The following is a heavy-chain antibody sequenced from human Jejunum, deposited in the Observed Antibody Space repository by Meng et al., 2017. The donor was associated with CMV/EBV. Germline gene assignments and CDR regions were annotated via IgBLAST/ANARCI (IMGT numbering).Heavy chain of an antibody. D-gene: IGHD6-6*01. V-gene: IGHV2-5*02. J-gene: IGHJ5*02. CDR1: GFSLTTNVGS. CDR2: IHGGGGK. CDR3: VHRYSSSSGQVS. Sequence: IPLKVSWPTLVKPTPTLTLTCTFSGFSLTTNVGSVGWIRQPPGKALEWLALIHGGGGKQYSPSLQSRLTATRDTSKNQVVLTMTNMDPVDTATYYCVHRYSSSSGQVSWGQGTLVTVSS.